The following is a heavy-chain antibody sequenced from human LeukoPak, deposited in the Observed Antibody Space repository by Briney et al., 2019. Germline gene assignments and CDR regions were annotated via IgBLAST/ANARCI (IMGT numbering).Heavy chain of an antibody. J-gene: IGHJ5*02. CDR2: IYYSGST. Sequence: SETLSLTCTVSGYSISSGYYWGWIRQPPGKGLEWIGYIYYSGSTNYNPSLKSRVTISVDTSKNQFSLKLSSVTAADTAVYYCARVYRAVAGFASLPNWFDPWGQGTLVTVSS. CDR3: ARVYRAVAGFASLPNWFDP. CDR1: GYSISSGYY. D-gene: IGHD6-19*01. V-gene: IGHV4-61*01.